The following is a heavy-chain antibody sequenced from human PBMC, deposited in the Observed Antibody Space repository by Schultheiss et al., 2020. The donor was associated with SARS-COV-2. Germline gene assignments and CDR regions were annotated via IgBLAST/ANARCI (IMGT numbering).Heavy chain of an antibody. Sequence: GGSLRLSCAASGFTFSSYSMNWVRQAPGKGLEWVSYISSSSSTIYYADSVKGRFTISRDNAKNSLYLQMNSLRAEDTAVYYCARQLVVPGATPMDVWGKGTTVTVSS. V-gene: IGHV3-48*04. CDR2: ISSSSSTI. J-gene: IGHJ6*03. CDR3: ARQLVVPGATPMDV. CDR1: GFTFSSYS. D-gene: IGHD2-2*01.